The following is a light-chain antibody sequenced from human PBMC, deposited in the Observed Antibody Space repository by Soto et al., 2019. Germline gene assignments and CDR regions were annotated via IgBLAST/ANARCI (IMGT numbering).Light chain of an antibody. J-gene: IGKJ1*01. CDR3: QQYSSFSRT. CDR2: DAS. V-gene: IGKV1-5*01. CDR1: LSISTW. Sequence: DIEMTQSPSTLSASPGDRVTITCRASLSISTWLAWYQQKPGKAPKILIYDASSLESGVPSRFSGRGSGTEFTLTISRLKPDEFATYYCQQYSSFSRTFGQGTKVDIK.